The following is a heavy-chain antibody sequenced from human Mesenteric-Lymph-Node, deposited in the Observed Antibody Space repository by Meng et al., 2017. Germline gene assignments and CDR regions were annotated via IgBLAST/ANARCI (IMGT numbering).Heavy chain of an antibody. CDR3: ARIVNTANSFDY. V-gene: IGHV3-23*01. CDR2: ISGSAGST. D-gene: IGHD5-18*01. Sequence: GESLKISCAASGFTFSNYAMSWVRQAPGKGLEWVSGISGSAGSTYYADSVKGRFTISRDNSKNTLYLQMNSLRAEDTAVYYCARIVNTANSFDYWGQGTLVTVSS. CDR1: GFTFSNYA. J-gene: IGHJ4*02.